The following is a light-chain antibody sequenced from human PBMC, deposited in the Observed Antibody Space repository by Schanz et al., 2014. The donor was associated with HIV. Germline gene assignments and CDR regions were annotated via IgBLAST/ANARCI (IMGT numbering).Light chain of an antibody. J-gene: IGKJ5*01. CDR1: QGIGND. V-gene: IGKV1-17*01. Sequence: IQMTQSPSTLSASVGDRVTITCRASQGIGNDLGWYQQRPGKAPKRLIYAASTLQSGVPSRFGGSGSGTDFTLTISGLQSEDFAIYYCQQYKSYPITFGQETRLETK. CDR2: AAS. CDR3: QQYKSYPIT.